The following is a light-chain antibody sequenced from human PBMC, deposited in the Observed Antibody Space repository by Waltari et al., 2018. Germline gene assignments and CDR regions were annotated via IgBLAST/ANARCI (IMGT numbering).Light chain of an antibody. CDR1: QSLLYNSNDKNY. V-gene: IGKV4-1*01. CDR2: WAS. Sequence: DILMTHSPTPLPVPLGGGFTINCKSSQSLLYNSNDKNYLAWYQQKPGQPPKLLFYWASTRHSGVPDRFSGSGSATDFTLTISGLQAEDVAVYYCQQYYSRRTFGQGTRVEIK. J-gene: IGKJ1*01. CDR3: QQYYSRRT.